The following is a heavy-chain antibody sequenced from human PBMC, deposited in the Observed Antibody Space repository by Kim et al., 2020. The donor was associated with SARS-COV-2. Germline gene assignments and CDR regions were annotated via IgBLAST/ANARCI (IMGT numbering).Heavy chain of an antibody. J-gene: IGHJ6*02. Sequence: GGSLRLSCAASGFTFGGHDMHWVRQVTGKGLEWVAAIGTAGVTFYAASVKGRFIISGENGENSLFLQMDSLRVGDTAIYYCARGKHLWLGVDGWGRGTTVTVS. CDR1: GFTFGGHD. V-gene: IGHV3-13*04. D-gene: IGHD3-10*01. CDR2: IGTAGVT. CDR3: ARGKHLWLGVDG.